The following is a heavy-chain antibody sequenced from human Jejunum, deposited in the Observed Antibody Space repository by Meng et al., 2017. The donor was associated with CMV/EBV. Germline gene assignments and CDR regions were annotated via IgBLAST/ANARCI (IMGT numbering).Heavy chain of an antibody. CDR3: ARDTSNWFDP. J-gene: IGHJ5*02. Sequence: QVQLVQSGAAVXXXXXSLKVSCKASGYTFTGYYMHWERQAPGQGLEWMGRINPHSGGTNYAQKFQGRVTMTRDTSISTAYMELSRLRSDDTAVYYCARDTSNWFDPWGQGTLVTVSS. CDR2: INPHSGGT. CDR1: GYTFTGYY. V-gene: IGHV1-2*06.